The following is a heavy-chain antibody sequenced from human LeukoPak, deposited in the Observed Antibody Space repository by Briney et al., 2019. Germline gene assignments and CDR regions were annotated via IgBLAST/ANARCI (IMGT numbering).Heavy chain of an antibody. CDR2: ISGSGGST. CDR1: GFTFSSYA. Sequence: GGSLRLSCAASGFTFSSYAMSWVRQAPGKGLEWVSAISGSGGSTYSADSVKGRFTISRDNSKNTLYLQMNSLRGEDTAVYYCARVRSDNNGWYNIDYWGQGALITVSS. D-gene: IGHD6-19*01. CDR3: ARVRSDNNGWYNIDY. J-gene: IGHJ4*02. V-gene: IGHV3-23*01.